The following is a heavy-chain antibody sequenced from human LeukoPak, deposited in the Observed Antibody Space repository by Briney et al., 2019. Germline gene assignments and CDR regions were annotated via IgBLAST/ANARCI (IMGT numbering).Heavy chain of an antibody. CDR3: AKVDGSGNSIFDY. CDR1: VFTFNTYW. Sequence: GGSLRLSCAASVFTFNTYWMHWVRQAPGKGLVWVSRINPDGRTTNYADSVKGRFTISRDNAKNTLYLQMNSRRVEDTATYYCAKVDGSGNSIFDYWGQGTLVPVSS. V-gene: IGHV3-74*01. CDR2: INPDGRTT. J-gene: IGHJ4*02. D-gene: IGHD3-22*01.